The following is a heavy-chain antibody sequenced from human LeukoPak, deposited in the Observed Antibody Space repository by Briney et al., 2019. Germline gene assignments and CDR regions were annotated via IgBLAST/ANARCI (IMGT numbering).Heavy chain of an antibody. CDR2: TYYRSKWHN. J-gene: IGHJ5*02. V-gene: IGHV6-1*01. CDR1: GDSVSSNSAA. CDR3: ARSGGWLDN. D-gene: IGHD2-15*01. Sequence: PSQTLSLTCAISGDSVSSNSAAWNWLRQSPSRGLEWLGRTYYRSKWHNDYAVSVKSRISIKPDTSKNQFSLQLNSVTPEDTAVYYCARSGGWLDNWGQGTLVTVSS.